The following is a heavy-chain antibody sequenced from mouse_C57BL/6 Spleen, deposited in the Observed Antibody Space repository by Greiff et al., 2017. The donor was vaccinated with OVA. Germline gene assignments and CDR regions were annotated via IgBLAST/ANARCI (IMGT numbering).Heavy chain of an antibody. J-gene: IGHJ3*01. V-gene: IGHV5-17*01. D-gene: IGHD2-4*01. CDR1: GFTFSDYG. CDR2: ISSGSSTI. Sequence: EVQLVESGGGLVKPGGSLKLSCAASGFTFSDYGMHWVRQAPEKGLEWVAYISSGSSTIYYADTVKGRFTISRDNAKNTLFLQMTSLRSEDTAMYYCARGIYYDYDGPLAYWGQGTLVTVSA. CDR3: ARGIYYDYDGPLAY.